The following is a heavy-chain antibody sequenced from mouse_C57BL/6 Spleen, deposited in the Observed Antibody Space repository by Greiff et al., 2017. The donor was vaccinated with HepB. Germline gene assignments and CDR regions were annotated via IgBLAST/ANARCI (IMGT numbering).Heavy chain of an antibody. CDR2: IDPSDSYT. CDR3: AIYGNFYYFDY. J-gene: IGHJ2*01. Sequence: VQLQQPGAELVMPGASVKLSCKASGYTFTSYWMHWVKQRPGQGLEWIGEIDPSDSYTNYNQKFKGKSTLTVDKSSSTAYMQLSSLTSEDSAVYYCAIYGNFYYFDYWGQGTTLTVSS. V-gene: IGHV1-69*01. CDR1: GYTFTSYW. D-gene: IGHD2-1*01.